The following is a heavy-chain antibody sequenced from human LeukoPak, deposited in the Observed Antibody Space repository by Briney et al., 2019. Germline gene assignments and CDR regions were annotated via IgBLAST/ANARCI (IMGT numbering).Heavy chain of an antibody. Sequence: GGSLRLSCAASGFTFSSYAMSWVRQAPGKGLEWVSAISGSGGSTYYADSVKGRFTISRDNSKTTLYLQMNSLRAEDTAVYNCAKDLRYGDYLSGYWGQGNLVTVSS. CDR2: ISGSGGST. J-gene: IGHJ4*02. D-gene: IGHD4-17*01. CDR3: AKDLRYGDYLSGY. CDR1: GFTFSSYA. V-gene: IGHV3-23*01.